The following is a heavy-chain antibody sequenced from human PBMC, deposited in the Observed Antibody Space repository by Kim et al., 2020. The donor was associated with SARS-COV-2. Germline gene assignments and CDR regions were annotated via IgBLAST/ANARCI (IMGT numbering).Heavy chain of an antibody. CDR2: IIPIFGTA. D-gene: IGHD3-22*01. CDR1: GGTFSSYA. CDR3: ARSYYYDSSGYPNTFDY. V-gene: IGHV1-69*13. J-gene: IGHJ4*02. Sequence: SVKVSCKASGGTFSSYAISWVRQAPGQGLEWMGGIIPIFGTANYAQKFQGRVTITADESTSTAYMELSSLRSEDTAVYYCARSYYYDSSGYPNTFDYWGQGTLVTVSS.